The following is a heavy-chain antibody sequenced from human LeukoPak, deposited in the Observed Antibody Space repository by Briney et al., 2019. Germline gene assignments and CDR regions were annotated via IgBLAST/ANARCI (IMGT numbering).Heavy chain of an antibody. V-gene: IGHV3-66*01. CDR2: IYSGGST. CDR3: TRDNYYDNSDKPLTAFDI. CDR1: GFTVNSNY. Sequence: GGSLRLSCAASGFTVNSNYMTWVRQAPGKGLEWVSVIYSGGSTHYADSVKGRFPISRDNSKNTLYLQMNSLRAEDTAVYYCTRDNYYDNSDKPLTAFDIWGQGTMVTVSS. J-gene: IGHJ3*02. D-gene: IGHD3-22*01.